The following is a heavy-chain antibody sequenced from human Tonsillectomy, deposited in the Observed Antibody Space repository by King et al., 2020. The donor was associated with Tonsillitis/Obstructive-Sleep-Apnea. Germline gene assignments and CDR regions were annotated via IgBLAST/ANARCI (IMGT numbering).Heavy chain of an antibody. CDR2: INHSGST. CDR3: AREGRDCSSTSCYFDY. V-gene: IGHV4-34*01. D-gene: IGHD2-2*01. CDR1: GGSFSGYY. Sequence: VQLQQWGAGLLKPSETLSLTCAVYGGSFSGYYWSWIRQPQGKGLEWIGEINHSGSTNYNPSLKSRVTISVDTSKNQFSLKLSSVTAADTAVYYCAREGRDCSSTSCYFDYWGQGTLVTVSS. J-gene: IGHJ4*02.